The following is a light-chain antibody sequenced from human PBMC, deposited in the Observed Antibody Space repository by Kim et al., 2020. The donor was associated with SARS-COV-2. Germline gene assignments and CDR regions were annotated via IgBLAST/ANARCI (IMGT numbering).Light chain of an antibody. V-gene: IGLV3-19*01. J-gene: IGLJ2*01. CDR3: NSRDSNDNVV. CDR1: SLRSYY. Sequence: VALGQTGRITCQGDSLRSYYATWYQQKPVQAPILVIYGKNNRPSGIPDRFSGSSSGNTASLTITGTQAGDEADYYCNSRDSNDNVVFGGGTQLTVL. CDR2: GKN.